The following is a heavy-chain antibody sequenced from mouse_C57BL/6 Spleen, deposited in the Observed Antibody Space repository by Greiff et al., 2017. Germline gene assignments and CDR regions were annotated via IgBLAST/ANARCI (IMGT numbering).Heavy chain of an antibody. CDR2: IRLKSDNYAT. V-gene: IGHV6-3*01. CDR3: TGLYCSSPYWYFDV. D-gene: IGHD1-1*01. Sequence: EVKLEESGGGLVQPGGSMKLSCVASGFTFSNYWMNWVRQSPEKGLEWVAQIRLKSDNYATHYAESVKGRFTISRDDSKSRVYLQMNNLRAEDTGIYYCTGLYCSSPYWYFDVWGTGTTVTVSS. CDR1: GFTFSNYW. J-gene: IGHJ1*03.